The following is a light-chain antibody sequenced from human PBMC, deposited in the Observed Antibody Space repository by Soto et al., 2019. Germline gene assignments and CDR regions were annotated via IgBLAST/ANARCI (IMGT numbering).Light chain of an antibody. V-gene: IGLV1-40*01. CDR1: SSNLGANFD. J-gene: IGLJ3*02. CDR2: TNN. CDR3: QSYDSALGGAV. Sequence: QSVLTQPTSVSGAPGQRVTLSCTWSSSNLGANFDVHWYQQLPGAAPKLLIYTNNNRPSGVPDRFSGSKFGTSASLAITALQAEDEADYYCQSYDSALGGAVFGGGTKLTVL.